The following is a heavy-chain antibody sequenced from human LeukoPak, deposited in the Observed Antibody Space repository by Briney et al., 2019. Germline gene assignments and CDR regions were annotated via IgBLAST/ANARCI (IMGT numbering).Heavy chain of an antibody. CDR2: ISSDRK. D-gene: IGHD2-15*01. V-gene: IGHV3-30*03. CDR1: GXNFTNYA. J-gene: IGHJ6*02. Sequence: GGSLRLSCAASGXNFTNYAVHWVRQAPGKGLEWVAVISSDRKYYGDSVKGRFTISRDVTKNTLHLQMGSLRAEDTAVYYCARGPWGYCSGGSCYGVDYYYRMDVWGQGTAVTVS. CDR3: ARGPWGYCSGGSCYGVDYYYRMDV.